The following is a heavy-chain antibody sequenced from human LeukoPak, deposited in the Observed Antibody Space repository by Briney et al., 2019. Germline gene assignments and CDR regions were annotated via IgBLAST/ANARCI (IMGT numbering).Heavy chain of an antibody. V-gene: IGHV3-7*04. J-gene: IGHJ4*02. CDR1: GFTFSSYW. CDR3: GRFTRSGDSVY. D-gene: IGHD7-27*01. CDR2: IKQDGSEK. Sequence: PGGSLRLSCAVSGFTFSSYWMSWVCQAPGKGLEWVANIKQDGSEKQYVDSVKGRFAISRDNAENSLYLQMNSLKAEDTAVYYCGRFTRSGDSVYWGQGTLVTVSS.